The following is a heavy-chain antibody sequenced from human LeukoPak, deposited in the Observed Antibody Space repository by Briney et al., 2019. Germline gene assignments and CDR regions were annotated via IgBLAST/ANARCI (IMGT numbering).Heavy chain of an antibody. Sequence: GGSLRLSCAASGFTFRNYGMSWVRQAPGKGLEWVSTINTSGGDTYYADSVKGRFTISRDNSKNTLYLQMNSLRAEDTAVYYCAKDDPHSGTYHNPFDYWGQGTLVTVSS. CDR2: INTSGGDT. J-gene: IGHJ4*02. V-gene: IGHV3-23*01. CDR1: GFTFRNYG. CDR3: AKDDPHSGTYHNPFDY. D-gene: IGHD3-10*01.